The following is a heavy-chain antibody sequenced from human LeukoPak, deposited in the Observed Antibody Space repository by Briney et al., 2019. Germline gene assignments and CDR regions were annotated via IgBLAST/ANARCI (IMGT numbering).Heavy chain of an antibody. D-gene: IGHD6-13*01. CDR2: MNPNSGNT. CDR1: GYTFTSYD. V-gene: IGHV1-8*03. CDR3: AREGVAGTGLDY. Sequence: ASVKVSCKASGYTFTSYDINWVRQATGQGLEWMGWMNPNSGNTGYAQKFQGRVTITMDTSISTAYMELSSLRSEDTAVYYCAREGVAGTGLDYWGQGTLVTVSS. J-gene: IGHJ4*02.